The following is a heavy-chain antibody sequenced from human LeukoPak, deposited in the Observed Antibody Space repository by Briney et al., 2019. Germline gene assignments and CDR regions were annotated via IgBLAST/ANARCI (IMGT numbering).Heavy chain of an antibody. CDR3: ARDGGSGIFTSGSFDY. J-gene: IGHJ4*02. CDR1: GYSITSGYY. CDR2: IYHSGNT. Sequence: SETLSLTCTVSGYSITSGYYWGWIRQPPGKGLEWIGSIYHSGNTYYNPSLKSRVTISVDTSKNQFSLKLTSVTAADTAVYYCARDGGSGIFTSGSFDYWGQGTPVTVSS. D-gene: IGHD3-10*01. V-gene: IGHV4-38-2*02.